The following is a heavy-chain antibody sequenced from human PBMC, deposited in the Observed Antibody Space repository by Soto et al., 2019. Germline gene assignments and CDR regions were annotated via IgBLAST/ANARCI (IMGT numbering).Heavy chain of an antibody. Sequence: QEQVVQSGPAMKEPGSSVKVSCMASGIMSSGYGFSWVRQAPGQGLEWVGMINPILDSTHYAQNLQGRVYLSVDKSSDTAYLEVTSLRREDTAIYFCATMKRARLDSWGRGTVVTVSS. CDR3: ATMKRARLDS. V-gene: IGHV1-69*09. J-gene: IGHJ4*02. D-gene: IGHD6-25*01. CDR1: GIMSSGYG. CDR2: INPILDST.